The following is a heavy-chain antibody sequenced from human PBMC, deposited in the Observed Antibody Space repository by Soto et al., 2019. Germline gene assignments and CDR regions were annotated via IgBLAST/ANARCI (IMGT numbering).Heavy chain of an antibody. D-gene: IGHD3-3*01. CDR2: INEDGRST. J-gene: IGHJ4*02. V-gene: IGHV3-74*01. CDR1: GVSLSAYW. CDR3: ARGWVERLPRQPPSDY. Sequence: GGSLRLSCAASGVSLSAYWMHWVRQVPGKGLEWIARINEDGRSTSYMDSVKGRFTIPRDNARDTLYLQMNSLRLEDTAVYYCARGWVERLPRQPPSDYWGQGTLVTVSS.